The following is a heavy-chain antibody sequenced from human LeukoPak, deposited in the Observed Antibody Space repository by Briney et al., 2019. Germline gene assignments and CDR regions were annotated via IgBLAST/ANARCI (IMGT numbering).Heavy chain of an antibody. CDR1: GGSISSGGYY. CDR3: AREKMGYSNYGVPWFDP. D-gene: IGHD4-11*01. Sequence: SQTLSLTCTVSGGSISSGGYYWSWIRQHPGKGLEWIGYIYYSGSTYYNPSLKSRVTISVDTSKNQFSLKLSSVTAADTAVYYCAREKMGYSNYGVPWFDPWGQGTLVTVSS. V-gene: IGHV4-31*03. CDR2: IYYSGST. J-gene: IGHJ5*02.